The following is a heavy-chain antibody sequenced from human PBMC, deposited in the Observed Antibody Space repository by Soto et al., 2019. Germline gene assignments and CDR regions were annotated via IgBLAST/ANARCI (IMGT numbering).Heavy chain of an antibody. CDR3: TRSSQTMVTTCDY. CDR1: GGSISSGGYY. D-gene: IGHD4-17*01. V-gene: IGHV4-31*03. Sequence: QVQLQESGPGLVKPSQTLSLTCTVSGGSISSGGYYWSWIRQHPGKGLEWIGYIYYSGSTYYNPSLKSRVTILIGMTKHQISLNLSSVTAADVAVYYCTRSSQTMVTTCDYWGQGTLVTVSS. CDR2: IYYSGST. J-gene: IGHJ4*02.